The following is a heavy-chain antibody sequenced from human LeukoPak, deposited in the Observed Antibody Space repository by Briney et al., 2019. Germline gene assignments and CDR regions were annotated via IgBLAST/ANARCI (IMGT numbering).Heavy chain of an antibody. Sequence: GGSLRLSCAASGFTFSSYWMSWVRQAPGKGLEWVANIKQDGSEKYYVDSVKGRFTISRDNAKNSLYLQMNSLRAEDTAVYYCAREEVGYYYDSSGYYRAFDIWGQGTMVTVSS. V-gene: IGHV3-7*01. CDR3: AREEVGYYYDSSGYYRAFDI. CDR2: IKQDGSEK. CDR1: GFTFSSYW. D-gene: IGHD3-22*01. J-gene: IGHJ3*02.